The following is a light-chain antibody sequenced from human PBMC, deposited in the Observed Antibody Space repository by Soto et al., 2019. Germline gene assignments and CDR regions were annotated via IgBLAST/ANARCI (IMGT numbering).Light chain of an antibody. CDR1: QDVSIF. Sequence: EILLAQSPATLSLYPGERATLSCKASQDVSIFLAWYQQKPGQAPRLLIHDASNRATGVPARFSGSGSGRAFTLTITSLEPEDFAVYYCQQRSTWLYTFGQGTKLEV. J-gene: IGKJ2*01. V-gene: IGKV3-11*02. CDR2: DAS. CDR3: QQRSTWLYT.